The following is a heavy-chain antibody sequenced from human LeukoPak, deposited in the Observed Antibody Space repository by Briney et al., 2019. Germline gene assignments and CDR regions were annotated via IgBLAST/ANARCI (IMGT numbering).Heavy chain of an antibody. CDR3: ARVAIIGAVADY. CDR1: GYTFTGYY. CDR2: INPNSGGT. D-gene: IGHD3-16*02. Sequence: ASVKVSCKASGYTFTGYYMHWVRQAPGQGLEWMGWINPNSGGTNYAQKFQGRVTMTRDTSISTVHMELNSLRSDDTAVYFCARVAIIGAVADYWGQGTLVTVSS. J-gene: IGHJ4*02. V-gene: IGHV1-2*02.